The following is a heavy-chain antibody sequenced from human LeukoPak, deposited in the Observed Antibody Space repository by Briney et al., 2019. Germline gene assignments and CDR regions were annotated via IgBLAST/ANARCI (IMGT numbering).Heavy chain of an antibody. J-gene: IGHJ4*02. CDR2: INHSGST. CDR3: ARAVVVIAPPDY. V-gene: IGHV4-34*01. CDR1: GGSFSGYY. Sequence: PSETLSLTCAVYGGSFSGYYWSWIRQPPAKGLERIGEINHSGSTNYNPSRKSRGTISVDTAKNQFSLKLSSVTAADTAVYYCARAVVVIAPPDYWGQGTLVTVSS. D-gene: IGHD2-21*01.